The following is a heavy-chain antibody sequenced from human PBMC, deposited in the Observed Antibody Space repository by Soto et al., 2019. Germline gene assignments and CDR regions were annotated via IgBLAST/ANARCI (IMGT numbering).Heavy chain of an antibody. Sequence: PGGSLRLSCAASGLTFSSSAMNWVRQAPGEGLQWVSAISGSGVDTYYADSVKGRFTISRDNSYNTLYLQMNSLRAEDTAVYYCAKDWRTPRWTHGFDIWGQGTMVTVSS. CDR2: ISGSGVDT. CDR1: GLTFSSSA. V-gene: IGHV3-23*01. D-gene: IGHD1-1*01. CDR3: AKDWRTPRWTHGFDI. J-gene: IGHJ3*02.